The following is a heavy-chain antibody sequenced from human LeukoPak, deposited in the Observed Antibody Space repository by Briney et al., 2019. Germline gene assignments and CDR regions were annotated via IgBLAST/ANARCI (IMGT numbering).Heavy chain of an antibody. CDR3: ARAAMVRLLFDY. V-gene: IGHV3-11*01. J-gene: IGHJ4*02. D-gene: IGHD5-18*01. CDR2: ISSSGSTI. CDR1: GFTFSDYY. Sequence: PGGSLRLPCAASGFTFSDYYMSWIRQAPGKGLEWVSYISSSGSTIYYADSVKGRFTISRDNDKNSLYLQMNSLRAEDTAVYYCARAAMVRLLFDYWGQGTLVTVSS.